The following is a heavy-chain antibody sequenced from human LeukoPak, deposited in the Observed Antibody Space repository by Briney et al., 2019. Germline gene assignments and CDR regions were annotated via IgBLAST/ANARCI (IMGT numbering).Heavy chain of an antibody. Sequence: ASVKVSCKASGGTFSSYAISWVRQAPGQGLEWMGGIIPIFGTANYAQKFQGRVTITADKSTSTAYMELSSLRSEDTAVYYCARKDKPGYCSGGSCFNWFDPWGQGTLVTVSS. V-gene: IGHV1-69*06. D-gene: IGHD2-15*01. CDR3: ARKDKPGYCSGGSCFNWFDP. J-gene: IGHJ5*02. CDR1: GGTFSSYA. CDR2: IIPIFGTA.